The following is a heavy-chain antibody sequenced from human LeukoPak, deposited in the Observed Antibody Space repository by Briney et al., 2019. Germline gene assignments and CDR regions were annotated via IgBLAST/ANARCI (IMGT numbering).Heavy chain of an antibody. Sequence: SETLSLTCTVSGGSISSSSYYWGWIRQPPGKGLEWIGSIYYSGSTYYNPSLKSRVTISVDTSKNQFSLKLSSVTAADTAVYYCAREYSSSPDYWGQGTLVTASS. CDR1: GGSISSSSYY. V-gene: IGHV4-39*02. CDR2: IYYSGST. D-gene: IGHD6-6*01. J-gene: IGHJ4*02. CDR3: AREYSSSPDY.